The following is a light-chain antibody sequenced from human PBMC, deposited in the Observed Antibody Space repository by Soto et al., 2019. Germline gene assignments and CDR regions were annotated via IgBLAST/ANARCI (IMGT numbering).Light chain of an antibody. J-gene: IGLJ1*01. Sequence: QSALTQPASVSGSPGQSITISCTGTSSDVGGYNSVSWYQQHPGKAPKLMIYEVSHRPSRVSNRFSGSTSANTASLTISGLQAEDEADYYCSSFTTSTTYVFGTGTKVTVL. V-gene: IGLV2-14*01. CDR2: EVS. CDR1: SSDVGGYNS. CDR3: SSFTTSTTYV.